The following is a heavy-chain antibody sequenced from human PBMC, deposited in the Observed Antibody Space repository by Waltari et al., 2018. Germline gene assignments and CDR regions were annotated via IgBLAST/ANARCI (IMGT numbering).Heavy chain of an antibody. Sequence: EVQLVESGGGLVQPGGSLRLSCAASGFTFSSYDMHWVRQAPGKGLEWVANIKQDGSEKYYVDSVKGRFTISRDNAKNSLYLQMNSLRAEDTAVYYCARTRIMDYWGQGTLVTVSS. J-gene: IGHJ4*02. D-gene: IGHD3-16*01. V-gene: IGHV3-7*01. CDR2: IKQDGSEK. CDR3: ARTRIMDY. CDR1: GFTFSSYD.